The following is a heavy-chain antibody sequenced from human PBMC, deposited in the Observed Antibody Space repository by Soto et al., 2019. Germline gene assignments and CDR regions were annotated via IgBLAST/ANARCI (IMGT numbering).Heavy chain of an antibody. J-gene: IGHJ6*02. CDR1: GGTFSNYT. CDR2: ISPVFGTT. CDR3: ARSSPYIVVRKPTGNQDYYGMDV. Sequence: QVQLVQSGAEVKKPGSSVKVFCKASGGTFSNYTISWVRQAPGQGLAWMGGISPVFGTTDYEQKFQGRVTITADGSTSTAYMKLSSLRSADTAVYYCARSSPYIVVRKPTGNQDYYGMDVWGQGTTVTVSS. V-gene: IGHV1-69*01. D-gene: IGHD2-2*01.